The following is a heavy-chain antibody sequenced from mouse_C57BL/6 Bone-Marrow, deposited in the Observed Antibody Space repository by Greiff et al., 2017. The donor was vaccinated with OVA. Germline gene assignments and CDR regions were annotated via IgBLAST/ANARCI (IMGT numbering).Heavy chain of an antibody. V-gene: IGHV14-4*01. CDR3: TLYGYDRGFAY. J-gene: IGHJ3*01. CDR2: IDPENGDT. CDR1: GFNIKDDY. Sequence: DVKLQESGAELVRPGASVKLSCTASGFNIKDDYMHWVKQRPEQGLEWIGWIDPENGDTEYASKFQGKATITADTSSNTAYLQLSSLTSEDTAVYYCTLYGYDRGFAYWGQGTLVTVSA. D-gene: IGHD2-2*01.